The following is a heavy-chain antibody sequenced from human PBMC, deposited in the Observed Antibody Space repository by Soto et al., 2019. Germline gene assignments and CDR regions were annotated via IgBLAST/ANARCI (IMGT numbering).Heavy chain of an antibody. CDR1: GYSFTSYW. CDR3: ARRGDIVVVPADYGMDV. CDR2: IYPGDSDT. J-gene: IGHJ6*02. Sequence: PGESLKISCKGSGYSFTSYWIGWVRQMPGKGLEWMGIIYPGDSDTRYSPSFQGQVTISADKSISTAYLQWSSLKASDTAMYYCARRGDIVVVPADYGMDVWGQGTTVTVS. D-gene: IGHD2-2*01. V-gene: IGHV5-51*01.